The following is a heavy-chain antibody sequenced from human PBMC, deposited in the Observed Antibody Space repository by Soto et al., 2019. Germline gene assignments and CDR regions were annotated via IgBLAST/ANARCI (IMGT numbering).Heavy chain of an antibody. J-gene: IGHJ4*02. D-gene: IGHD6-6*01. Sequence: SVKVSCKASGGTFSSYAISWVRQAPGQGLEWMGGIIPIFGTANYAQKFQGRVTITADESTSTAYMELSSLRSEDTAVYYCARAGQLGPGFDYWRQGTLVTVSS. CDR3: ARAGQLGPGFDY. CDR2: IIPIFGTA. V-gene: IGHV1-69*13. CDR1: GGTFSSYA.